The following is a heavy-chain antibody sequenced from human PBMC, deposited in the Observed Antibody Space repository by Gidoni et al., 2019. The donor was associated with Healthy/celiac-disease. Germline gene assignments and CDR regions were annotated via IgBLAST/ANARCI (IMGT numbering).Heavy chain of an antibody. V-gene: IGHV4-59*01. CDR3: ARDHLVRGVMTDYYYYGMDV. Sequence: QVQLQESGPGLVKPSDPLSLTCTVSGGSISSYYWSWIRQPPGKGLEWIGYIYYSGSTNYNPSLKSRVTISVDTSKNQFSLKLSSVTAADTAVYYCARDHLVRGVMTDYYYYGMDVWGQGTTVTVSS. J-gene: IGHJ6*02. D-gene: IGHD3-10*01. CDR2: IYYSGST. CDR1: GGSISSYY.